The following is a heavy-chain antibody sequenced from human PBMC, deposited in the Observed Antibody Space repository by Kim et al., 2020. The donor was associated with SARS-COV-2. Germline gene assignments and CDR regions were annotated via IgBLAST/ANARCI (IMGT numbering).Heavy chain of an antibody. Sequence: GGSLRLSCAASGFTFSSYSMNWVCQAPGKGLEWVSSISSSSSYIYYADSVKGRFTISRDNAKNSLYLQMNSLRAEDTAVYYCARDIRGRGYDLDYWGQGTLVTVSS. J-gene: IGHJ4*02. CDR3: ARDIRGRGYDLDY. D-gene: IGHD6-13*01. CDR2: ISSSSSYI. CDR1: GFTFSSYS. V-gene: IGHV3-21*01.